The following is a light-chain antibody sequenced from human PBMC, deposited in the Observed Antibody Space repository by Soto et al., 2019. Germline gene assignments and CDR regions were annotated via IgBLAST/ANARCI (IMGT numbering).Light chain of an antibody. Sequence: QSVLTQPPSVSAAPGQTVTISCSGSTSNIQKNRVSWYQHLPGTAPKPLIYDDNKRYSGIPDRFSGSKSGTLATLDITGLQTGDEADYYCGAWDRGLSAGVFGGGTKLTVL. V-gene: IGLV1-51*01. CDR1: TSNIQKNR. CDR3: GAWDRGLSAGV. CDR2: DDN. J-gene: IGLJ2*01.